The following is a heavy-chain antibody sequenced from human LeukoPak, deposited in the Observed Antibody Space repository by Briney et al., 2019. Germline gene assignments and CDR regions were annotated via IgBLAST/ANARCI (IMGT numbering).Heavy chain of an antibody. D-gene: IGHD5-18*01. J-gene: IGHJ4*02. CDR2: IYYSGST. V-gene: IGHV4-59*08. CDR3: ARVPRGDTAMADY. CDR1: GGSISSYY. Sequence: SETLSLTCTVSGGSISSYYWGWIRQPPGKGLEWIGYIYYSGSTNYNPSLKSRVTISVDTSKNQFSLKLSSVTAADTAVYYCARVPRGDTAMADYWGQGTLVTVSS.